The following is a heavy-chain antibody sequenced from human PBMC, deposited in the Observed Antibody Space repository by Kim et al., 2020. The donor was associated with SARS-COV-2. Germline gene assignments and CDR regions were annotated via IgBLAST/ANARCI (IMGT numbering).Heavy chain of an antibody. D-gene: IGHD6-13*01. CDR2: ISYDGSNK. Sequence: GGSLRLSCAASGFTFSSYAMHWVRQAPGKGLEWVAVISYDGSNKYYADSVKGRFTISRDNSKNTLYLQMNSLRAEDTAVYYCAREGSSSWANYYYGMDVWGQGTTVTVSS. J-gene: IGHJ6*02. CDR1: GFTFSSYA. CDR3: AREGSSSWANYYYGMDV. V-gene: IGHV3-30*04.